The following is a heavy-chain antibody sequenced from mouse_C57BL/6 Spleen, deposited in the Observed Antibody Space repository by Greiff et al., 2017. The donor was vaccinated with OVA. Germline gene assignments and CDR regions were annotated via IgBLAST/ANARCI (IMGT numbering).Heavy chain of an antibody. V-gene: IGHV1-9*01. CDR3: ARRYYDYDRFAY. J-gene: IGHJ3*01. CDR2: ILPGSGST. D-gene: IGHD2-4*01. Sequence: VKLMESGAELMKPGASVKLSCKATGYTFPGYWIEWVKQRPGHGLEWIGEILPGSGSTNYNEKFKGKATFTADTSSNTAYMQLSSLTTEDSAIDDCARRYYDYDRFAYWGQGTLVTVSA. CDR1: GYTFPGYW.